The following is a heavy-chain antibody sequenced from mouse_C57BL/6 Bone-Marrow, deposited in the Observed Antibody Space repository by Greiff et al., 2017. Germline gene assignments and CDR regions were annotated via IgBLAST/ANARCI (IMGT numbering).Heavy chain of an antibody. V-gene: IGHV1-64*01. CDR1: GYTFTSYW. J-gene: IGHJ3*01. CDR3: APYDAFAY. CDR2: IHPNSGST. Sequence: VQLQQSGAELVKPGASVKLSCKASGYTFTSYWMHWVKQRPGQGLEWIGMIHPNSGSTNYNEKFKRKATLTVDKSSSTAYMQLSSLTSEDSAVYSCAPYDAFAYWGQGTLVTVSA. D-gene: IGHD2-3*01.